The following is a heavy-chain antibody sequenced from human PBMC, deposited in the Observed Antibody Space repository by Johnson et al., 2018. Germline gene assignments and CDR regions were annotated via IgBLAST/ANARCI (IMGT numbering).Heavy chain of an antibody. CDR1: GFTFNNYA. J-gene: IGHJ4*02. CDR2: ISWNSDNI. CDR3: AKGSTGWGEDFDY. D-gene: IGHD6-19*01. Sequence: VQLVESGGGLVQPGGSLRLSCAASGFTFNNYAMSWVRQAPGKGLEWVSGISWNSDNIDYADSVKGRFTISRDNVKNSLYLQMNSLRPEDTALYYCAKGSTGWGEDFDYWGQGTLVTVSS. V-gene: IGHV3-9*01.